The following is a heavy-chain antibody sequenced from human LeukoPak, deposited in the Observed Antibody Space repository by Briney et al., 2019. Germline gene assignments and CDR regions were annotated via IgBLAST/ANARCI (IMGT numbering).Heavy chain of an antibody. Sequence: SETLSLTCTVSGYSISSGYYWGWIRQPPGKGLEWIGSIYHSGSTYYNPSLKSRVTISVDTSKNQFSLKLSSVTAADTAVYYCARRRGDDSRIYYIKYYYDYYLDVWGKGTTVTVSS. CDR1: GYSISSGYY. D-gene: IGHD3-10*01. CDR2: IYHSGST. CDR3: ARRRGDDSRIYYIKYYYDYYLDV. J-gene: IGHJ6*03. V-gene: IGHV4-38-2*02.